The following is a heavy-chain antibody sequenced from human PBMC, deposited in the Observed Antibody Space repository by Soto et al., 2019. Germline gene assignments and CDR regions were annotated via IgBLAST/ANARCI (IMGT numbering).Heavy chain of an antibody. J-gene: IGHJ4*02. CDR2: ISGSGGGT. CDR1: GFTLSSYA. D-gene: IGHD1-1*01. CDR3: AKFGMATTKRSPPYYIDY. V-gene: IGHV3-23*01. Sequence: GGSLRLSCAASGFTLSSYAMSWVRQAPGKGLEWVSSISGSGGGTYYADSVKGRFTFSRDNSKNTLYLQINSLRAEDTAVYYFAKFGMATTKRSPPYYIDYWGQGALVTVSS.